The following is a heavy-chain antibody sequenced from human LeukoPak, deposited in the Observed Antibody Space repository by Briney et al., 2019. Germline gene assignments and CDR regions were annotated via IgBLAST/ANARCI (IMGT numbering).Heavy chain of an antibody. J-gene: IGHJ5*02. CDR2: IYYSGST. V-gene: IGHV4-59*01. CDR3: ARGGYYGLGNDSRFDP. CDR1: GGSLSSYY. Sequence: SETLSLTCTVSGGSLSSYYWSWIRQPPGKGLEWIGYIYYSGSTNYRPSLKSRVTISVDTSKNQFSLKLSSVTAADTAVYYCARGGYYGLGNDSRFDPWGQGTLVTVSS. D-gene: IGHD3-10*01.